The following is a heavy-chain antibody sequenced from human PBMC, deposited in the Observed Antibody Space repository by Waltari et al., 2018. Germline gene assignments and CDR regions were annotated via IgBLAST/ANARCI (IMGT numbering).Heavy chain of an antibody. CDR3: ARRKGYFDS. J-gene: IGHJ4*02. V-gene: IGHV1-46*01. CDR2: IDPSDGST. Sequence: QVQLVQSGAEVKKPGASVQVTCEATGYTFTSDYWHWVRQVPGQGLEWMGVIDPSDGSTSYAQKFQGRVTMTRDTSTSTVYMEMSSLRSEDRAVYYCARRKGYFDSWGQGTLVTVSS. CDR1: GYTFTSDY.